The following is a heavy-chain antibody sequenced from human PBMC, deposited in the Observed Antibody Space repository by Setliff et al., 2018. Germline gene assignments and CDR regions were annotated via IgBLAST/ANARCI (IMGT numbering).Heavy chain of an antibody. CDR1: GYSFTSYW. CDR3: ARRDGSGTYLDNNNRWFDP. V-gene: IGHV5-51*01. CDR2: IYPGDSDT. D-gene: IGHD3-10*01. Sequence: GESLKISCKGSGYSFTSYWIGWVRQMPGKGLEWMGIIYPGDSDTRYSPSFQGQVTISADKSITTAYLQWSSLKASDTAMYYCARRDGSGTYLDNNNRWFDPWGQGTLVTVSS. J-gene: IGHJ5*02.